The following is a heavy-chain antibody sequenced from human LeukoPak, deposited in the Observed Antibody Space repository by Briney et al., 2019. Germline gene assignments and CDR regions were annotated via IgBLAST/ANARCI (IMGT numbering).Heavy chain of an antibody. D-gene: IGHD3-3*01. CDR1: GFPFKSYS. J-gene: IGHJ6*02. V-gene: IGHV3-21*01. Sequence: PGGSLGLSWAASGFPFKSYSMNRGRQAPGKGLEWGSSINSSSSYIYYADSVKGRFTISRDNAKNSLYLQMNSLRAEDTAVYYCARDGYYDFWSGFRYYYYGMDVWGQGTTVTVSS. CDR2: INSSSSYI. CDR3: ARDGYYDFWSGFRYYYYGMDV.